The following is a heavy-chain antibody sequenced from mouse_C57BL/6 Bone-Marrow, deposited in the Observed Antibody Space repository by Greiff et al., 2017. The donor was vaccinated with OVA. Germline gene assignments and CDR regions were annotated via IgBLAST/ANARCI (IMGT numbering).Heavy chain of an antibody. CDR3: ARREYYGSSLPYAMDY. J-gene: IGHJ4*01. CDR2: INPGSGGT. V-gene: IGHV1-54*01. CDR1: GYAFTNYL. D-gene: IGHD1-1*01. Sequence: QVQLKQSGAELVRPGTSVKVSCKASGYAFTNYLIEWVKQRPGQGLEWIGVINPGSGGTNYNEKFKGKATLTADKSSSTAYMQLSSLTSEDSAVYFCARREYYGSSLPYAMDYWGQGTSVTVSS.